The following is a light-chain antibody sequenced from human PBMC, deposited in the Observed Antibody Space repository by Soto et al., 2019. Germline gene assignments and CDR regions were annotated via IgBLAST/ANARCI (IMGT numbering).Light chain of an antibody. Sequence: QSALTQPASVSGSPGQSSTISCTGTSSDVGGYNYVSWYQQHPGKAPKLMIYDVSNRPSGVSNRFSGSKSGNTASLTISGLHAEHEADYYCSSYTSSSTYVFGTGTKVTVL. CDR1: SSDVGGYNY. CDR2: DVS. CDR3: SSYTSSSTYV. J-gene: IGLJ1*01. V-gene: IGLV2-14*01.